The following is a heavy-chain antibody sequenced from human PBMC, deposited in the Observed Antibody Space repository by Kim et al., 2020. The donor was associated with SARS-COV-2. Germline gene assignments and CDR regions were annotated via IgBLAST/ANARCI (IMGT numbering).Heavy chain of an antibody. CDR2: INHSGST. Sequence: SETLSLTCAVYGGSFSGYYWSWIRQPPGKGLEWIGEINHSGSTNYNPSLKSRVTISVDTSKNQFSLKLSSVTAADTAVYYCARGGLTMVRGVIIGRGYYYGMDVWGQGTTVTVSS. J-gene: IGHJ6*02. V-gene: IGHV4-34*01. D-gene: IGHD3-10*01. CDR3: ARGGLTMVRGVIIGRGYYYGMDV. CDR1: GGSFSGYY.